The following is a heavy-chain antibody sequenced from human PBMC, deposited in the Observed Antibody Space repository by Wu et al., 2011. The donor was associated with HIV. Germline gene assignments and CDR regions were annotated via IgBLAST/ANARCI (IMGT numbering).Heavy chain of an antibody. V-gene: IGHV1-69*15. D-gene: IGHD7-27*01. CDR1: GGPFSNYA. J-gene: IGHJ4*02. CDR3: ARGSVNWALFDY. CDR2: ITPVLNTV. Sequence: VHLVQSGAEVKKPGSSVKVSCKPSGGPFSNYAMSWLRQAPGQGLEWMGRITPVLNTVDYAQKFQSRVTITADESTSTVYVELRGLRSEDTAVYYCARGSVNWALFDYWGQGTLVTVSS.